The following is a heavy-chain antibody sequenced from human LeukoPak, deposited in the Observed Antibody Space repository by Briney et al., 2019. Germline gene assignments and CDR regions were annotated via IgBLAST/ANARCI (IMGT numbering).Heavy chain of an antibody. V-gene: IGHV1-18*01. Sequence: ASVKVSCKASGYTFTRYGVTWVRQAPGQGLEWMGWISPYKGNTNYAQKLQGRVTMTTDTSSSTAYMELSSLRSEDTAVYYCARPYGSGSYYNEAFDIWGQGTMVTVSS. CDR1: GYTFTRYG. J-gene: IGHJ3*02. CDR2: ISPYKGNT. CDR3: ARPYGSGSYYNEAFDI. D-gene: IGHD3-10*01.